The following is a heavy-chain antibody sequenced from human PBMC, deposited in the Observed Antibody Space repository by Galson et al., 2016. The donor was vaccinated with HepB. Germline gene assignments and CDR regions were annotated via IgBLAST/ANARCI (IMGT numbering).Heavy chain of an antibody. D-gene: IGHD3-9*01. CDR1: GFTFSRYE. J-gene: IGHJ4*02. CDR3: AREPFRLDDRLTGPPKTPDY. Sequence: SLRLSCAASGFTFSRYEMNWVRQAPGKGLEWVSYISSSGTTIYYADSVKGRFTISRDNAKNSLYLQMNSLRAEDTAVYYCAREPFRLDDRLTGPPKTPDYWGQGTLVTVSS. V-gene: IGHV3-48*03. CDR2: ISSSGTTI.